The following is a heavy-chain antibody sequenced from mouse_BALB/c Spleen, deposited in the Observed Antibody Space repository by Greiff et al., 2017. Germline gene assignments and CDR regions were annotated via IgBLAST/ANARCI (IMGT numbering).Heavy chain of an antibody. Sequence: DVQLQESGPGLVKPSQSLSLTCTVTGYSITSDYAWNWIRQFPGNQLEWMGYISYSGSTSYNPSLKSRISITRDTSKNQFFLQLNSVTTEDTATYYCARRVGGYAMDYWGQGTSVTVSS. CDR1: GYSITSDYA. CDR3: ARRVGGYAMDY. J-gene: IGHJ4*01. V-gene: IGHV3-2*02. D-gene: IGHD1-3*01. CDR2: ISYSGST.